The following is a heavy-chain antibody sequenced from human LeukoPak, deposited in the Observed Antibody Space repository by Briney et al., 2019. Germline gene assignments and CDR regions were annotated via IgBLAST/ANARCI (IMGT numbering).Heavy chain of an antibody. D-gene: IGHD1-1*01. CDR1: GFTFSSYS. V-gene: IGHV3-21*01. CDR2: ISTSSR. CDR3: AWKDAFDI. J-gene: IGHJ3*02. Sequence: GGSLRLSCAASGFTFSSYSMNWVRQAPGKGLEWVSSISTSSRYYADSVKGRFTISRDNAKNSLFLQMNSLRAEDTAVYYCAWKDAFDIWGQGTMVTASS.